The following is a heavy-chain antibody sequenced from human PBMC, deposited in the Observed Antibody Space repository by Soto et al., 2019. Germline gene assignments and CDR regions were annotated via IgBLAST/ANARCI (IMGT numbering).Heavy chain of an antibody. CDR2: IYFSEIT. J-gene: IGHJ6*03. D-gene: IGHD3-9*01. CDR3: ARLLPGFDILTGFYYYYYMDV. Sequence: SETLSLTSTVSGVSISSHYWSWVRQPQGKGLEWIGYIYFSEITNYNPSLKSRVTISVDSSKDQFSLKLTSVTAADTAVYYCARLLPGFDILTGFYYYYYMDVWGKGTTVTVSS. CDR1: GVSISSHY. V-gene: IGHV4-59*08.